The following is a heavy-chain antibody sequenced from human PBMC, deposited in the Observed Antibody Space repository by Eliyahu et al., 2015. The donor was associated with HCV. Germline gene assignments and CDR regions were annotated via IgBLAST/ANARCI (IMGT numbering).Heavy chain of an antibody. D-gene: IGHD1-26*01. CDR1: GFTFSNVW. Sequence: EVQLVESGGGLVKPGGSLRLSCAVSGFTFSNVWVNWVRQAPGKGLEGVGRIRSKPNGGTADHTAPVRGRFTISRDDSKNTAYLQMNSLKTEDTAVYYCATGGISGSRWYYYGLDVWGQGTTVTVSS. V-gene: IGHV3-15*07. CDR2: IRSKPNGGTA. CDR3: ATGGISGSRWYYYGLDV. J-gene: IGHJ6*02.